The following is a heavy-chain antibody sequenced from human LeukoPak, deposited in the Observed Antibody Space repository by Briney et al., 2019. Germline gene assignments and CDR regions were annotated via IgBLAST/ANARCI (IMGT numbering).Heavy chain of an antibody. CDR1: GFTFSSYA. Sequence: PGGSLRLSCAASGFTFSSYAMSWVRQAPGKGLEWFSAIGGSGGSTYYADSVKGRFTISRDNSKNTLYLQMNSLRAEDTAVYYCAKDQSADDFWSGYYNYWGQGTLVTVSS. D-gene: IGHD3-3*01. J-gene: IGHJ4*02. CDR2: IGGSGGST. CDR3: AKDQSADDFWSGYYNY. V-gene: IGHV3-23*01.